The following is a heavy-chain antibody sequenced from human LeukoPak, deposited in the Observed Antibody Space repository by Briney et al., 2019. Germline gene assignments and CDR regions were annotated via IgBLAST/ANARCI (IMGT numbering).Heavy chain of an antibody. CDR2: ISSSSSYI. V-gene: IGHV3-21*01. J-gene: IGHJ4*02. D-gene: IGHD2-15*01. Sequence: GGSLRLSCAASGFTFSSYSMSWVRQAPGKGLEWVSSISSSSSYIYYADSVKGRFTISRDNAKNSLYLQMNSLRAEDTAVYYCARDLNCSGGSCYRYWGQGTLVTVSS. CDR1: GFTFSSYS. CDR3: ARDLNCSGGSCYRY.